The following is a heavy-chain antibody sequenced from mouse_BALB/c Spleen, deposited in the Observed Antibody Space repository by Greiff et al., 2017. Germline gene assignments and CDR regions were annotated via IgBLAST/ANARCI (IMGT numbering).Heavy chain of an antibody. CDR1: GFSLSTSGMG. Sequence: QVTLKVSGPGILQPSQTLSLTCSFSGFSLSTSGMGVGWIRQPSGKGLEWLAHIWWDDDKRYNPALKSRLTISKDTSSNQVFLKIASVDTADTATYYCARIGGYYGSYEGAMDYWGQGTSVTVSS. V-gene: IGHV8-8*01. CDR2: IWWDDDK. J-gene: IGHJ4*01. CDR3: ARIGGYYGSYEGAMDY. D-gene: IGHD1-1*01.